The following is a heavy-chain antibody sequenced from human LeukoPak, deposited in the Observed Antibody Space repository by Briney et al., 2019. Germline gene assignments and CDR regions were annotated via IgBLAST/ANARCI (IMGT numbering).Heavy chain of an antibody. J-gene: IGHJ4*02. D-gene: IGHD3-22*01. CDR2: INHSGSP. Sequence: SETLSLTCAVYGGSFSGYYWSWIRQPPGKGLEWIGEINHSGSPNYNPSLKSRVTISVDTSKSQFSLKLSSVTAADTAVYYCARGPYYYDSSGHGYYFDYWGQGTLVTVSS. V-gene: IGHV4-34*01. CDR1: GGSFSGYY. CDR3: ARGPYYYDSSGHGYYFDY.